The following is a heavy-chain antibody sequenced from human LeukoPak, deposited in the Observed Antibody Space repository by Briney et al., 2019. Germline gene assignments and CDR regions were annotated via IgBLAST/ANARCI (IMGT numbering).Heavy chain of an antibody. V-gene: IGHV1-8*01. CDR1: GYTFTSYD. J-gene: IGHJ5*02. CDR2: MNPNSGNT. CDR3: ARGLLISSYRYNWFDP. Sequence: ASVKVSCKASGYTFTSYDINWVRQATGQGLEWMGWMNPNSGNTGYAQKFQGRVTMTRNTSISTAYMELSSLRSEDTAVYYCARGLLISSYRYNWFDPWGQGTLVTVSS. D-gene: IGHD5-18*01.